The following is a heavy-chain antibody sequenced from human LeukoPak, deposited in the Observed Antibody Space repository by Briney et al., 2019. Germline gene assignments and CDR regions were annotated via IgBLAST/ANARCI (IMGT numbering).Heavy chain of an antibody. Sequence: SETLSLTCTVSGGSISEYYWSWIRQPAGKGLEWIGRFYTSGSTNYNPSLKSRVTISVDTSKNQFSLKLSSVTAADTAVYFCARGPYSYDSSGAFDIWGQGTMVTVSS. CDR2: FYTSGST. CDR1: GGSISEYY. CDR3: ARGPYSYDSSGAFDI. V-gene: IGHV4-4*07. D-gene: IGHD3-22*01. J-gene: IGHJ3*02.